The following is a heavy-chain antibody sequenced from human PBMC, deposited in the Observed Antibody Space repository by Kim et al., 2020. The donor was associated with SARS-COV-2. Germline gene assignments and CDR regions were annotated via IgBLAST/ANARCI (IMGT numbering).Heavy chain of an antibody. CDR2: IYYSGST. Sequence: SETLSLTCTVSGGSISSSSYYWGWIRQPPGKGLEWIGSIYYSGSTYYNPSLKSRVTISVDTSKNQFSLKLSSVTAADTAVYYCASQRGGLRYFDWFHHPRSDAFDIWGQGTMVTVSS. D-gene: IGHD3-9*01. V-gene: IGHV4-39*01. CDR3: ASQRGGLRYFDWFHHPRSDAFDI. J-gene: IGHJ3*02. CDR1: GGSISSSSYY.